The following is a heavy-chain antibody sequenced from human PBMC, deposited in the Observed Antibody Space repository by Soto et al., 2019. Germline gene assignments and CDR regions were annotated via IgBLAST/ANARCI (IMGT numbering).Heavy chain of an antibody. CDR1: GGTFNTYA. D-gene: IGHD3-16*01. V-gene: IGHV1-69*19. CDR2: ISPMFGAA. CDR3: AREVQGHTPAWVY. Sequence: QVQLVQSGAEMKKPGSSVKVSCQSSGGTFNTYAMNWVRQAPGQGPEWMGDISPMFGAANYAPKFQGRVTITADESTGTSYMQLSSSTSEDTALYFCAREVQGHTPAWVYWGQGTRVTASS. J-gene: IGHJ4*02.